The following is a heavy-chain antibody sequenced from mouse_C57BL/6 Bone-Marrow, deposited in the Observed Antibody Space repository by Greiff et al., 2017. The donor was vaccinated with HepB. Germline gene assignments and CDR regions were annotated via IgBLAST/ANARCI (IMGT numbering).Heavy chain of an antibody. J-gene: IGHJ2*01. D-gene: IGHD2-5*01. V-gene: IGHV6-3*01. CDR2: IRLKSDNYAT. Sequence: EVKLVESGGGLVQPGGSMKLSCVASGFTFSNYWMNWVRQSPEKGLEWVAQIRLKSDNYATHYAESVKGRFTISRDDSKSSVYLQMNNLRAEDTGIYYCTGDSNLDFDYWGQGTTLTVSS. CDR3: TGDSNLDFDY. CDR1: GFTFSNYW.